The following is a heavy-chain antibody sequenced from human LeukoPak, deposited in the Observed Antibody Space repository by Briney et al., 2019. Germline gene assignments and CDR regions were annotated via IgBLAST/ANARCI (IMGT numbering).Heavy chain of an antibody. CDR1: GFTFSSYA. CDR3: ARDVGLSQFLWFDP. J-gene: IGHJ5*02. V-gene: IGHV3-23*01. Sequence: PGGSLRLSCAASGFTFSSYAMSWVRQAPGKGLEWVSAISGSGGSTYYADSVKGRFTISRDNSKNTLFMQMNSLRAEDTAVYYCARDVGLSQFLWFDPWGQGTLVTVSS. CDR2: ISGSGGST.